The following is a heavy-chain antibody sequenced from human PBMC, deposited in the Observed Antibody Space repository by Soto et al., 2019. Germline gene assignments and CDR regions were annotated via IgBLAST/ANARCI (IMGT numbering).Heavy chain of an antibody. CDR2: VYHNESP. D-gene: IGHD3-3*01. J-gene: IGHJ4*02. V-gene: IGHV4-30-2*03. Sequence: SETLSLTCAVSGGSISSSGYSWSWIRQPPGKGLEWVGYVYHNESPNYNPSLKSRVTISVDTSKNQLSLKLSSVTAADTAVYFCATHLRSGFTGSDSWGQGTLVTVSS. CDR3: ATHLRSGFTGSDS. CDR1: GGSISSSGYS.